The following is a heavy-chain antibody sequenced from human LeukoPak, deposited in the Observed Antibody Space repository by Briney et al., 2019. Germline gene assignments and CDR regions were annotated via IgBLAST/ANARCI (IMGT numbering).Heavy chain of an antibody. CDR2: ISWNSGSI. CDR3: AKDSNVLDAFDI. V-gene: IGHV3-9*01. D-gene: IGHD4-11*01. J-gene: IGHJ3*02. CDR1: GFTFDDYA. Sequence: TGGSLRLSCAASGFTFDDYAMHWVRQAPGKGLEWVSGISWNSGSIGYADSVKGRFTISRDNAKKSLYLQMNSLRAEDTALYYCAKDSNVLDAFDIWGQGTMVTVSS.